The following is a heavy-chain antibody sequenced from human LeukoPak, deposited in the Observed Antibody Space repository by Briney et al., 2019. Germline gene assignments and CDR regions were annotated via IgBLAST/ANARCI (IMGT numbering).Heavy chain of an antibody. CDR3: ARHNQWQKAFSFDY. D-gene: IGHD6-19*01. V-gene: IGHV4-34*01. CDR2: INHSGST. J-gene: IGHJ4*02. CDR1: GGSFSGYY. Sequence: SETLSLTCAVYGGSFSGYYWSWIRQPPGKGLEWIGEINHSGSTNYNPSLKSRVTISVDTSKNQFSLNLSSVTAADTAVYYCARHNQWQKAFSFDYWGQGTLVTVSS.